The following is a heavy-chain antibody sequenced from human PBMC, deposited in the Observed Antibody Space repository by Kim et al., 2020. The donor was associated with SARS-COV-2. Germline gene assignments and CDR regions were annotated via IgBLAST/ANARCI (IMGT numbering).Heavy chain of an antibody. CDR2: IYYSGST. D-gene: IGHD2-8*01. J-gene: IGHJ2*01. Sequence: SETLSLTCTVSGGSISSSSYYWGWIRQPPGKGLEWIGSIYYSGSTYYNPSLKSRVTISVDTSKNQFSLKLGSVTAADTAVYYCARTKYWYFDLWGRGTLVTVSS. CDR1: GGSISSSSYY. V-gene: IGHV4-39*01. CDR3: ARTKYWYFDL.